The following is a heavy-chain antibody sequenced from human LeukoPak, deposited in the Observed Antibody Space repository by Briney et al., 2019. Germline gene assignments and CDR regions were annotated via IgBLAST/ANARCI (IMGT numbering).Heavy chain of an antibody. CDR3: ARGRRMGYIYVLDY. V-gene: IGHV1-8*01. CDR1: GYTFSSND. J-gene: IGHJ4*02. D-gene: IGHD5-18*01. CDR2: MNPNNART. Sequence: ASVKVSCKASGYTFSSNDFNWVRQAAGQGLEWMGWMNPNNARTGYAEKFQGRVTMTRDTSTSTAYMELSSLTPEDTAVYFCARGRRMGYIYVLDYWGQGTLVTVSS.